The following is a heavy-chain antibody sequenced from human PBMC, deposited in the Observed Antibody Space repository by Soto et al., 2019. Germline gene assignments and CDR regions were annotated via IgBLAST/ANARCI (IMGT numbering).Heavy chain of an antibody. Sequence: PSETLSLTCAVYGDSFSGFYWSWIRQSPGKGLEWIGEINQSGGTNYNPSLKSRVTISIDTSKNQFSMKLRSVTAADTAVYYCARGIAVAGRSGWFDPWGQGTLVTVSS. V-gene: IGHV4-34*01. CDR1: GDSFSGFY. CDR2: INQSGGT. D-gene: IGHD6-19*01. CDR3: ARGIAVAGRSGWFDP. J-gene: IGHJ5*02.